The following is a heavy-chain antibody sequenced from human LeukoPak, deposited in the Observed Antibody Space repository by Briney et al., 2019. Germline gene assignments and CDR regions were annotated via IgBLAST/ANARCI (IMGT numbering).Heavy chain of an antibody. CDR2: IYHSGTT. Sequence: SETLSLTRTVSGGSINSYYWSWIRQPPGKGLEWIGNIYHSGTTNYNPSLKSRVTISVDTSKKQFSLKLTSVPAADTAVYFCARDSATSLEFNWNQDYFDYYYMDVWGKGTTVTVSS. CDR3: ARDSATSLEFNWNQDYFDYYYMDV. CDR1: GGSINSYY. J-gene: IGHJ6*03. D-gene: IGHD1-20*01. V-gene: IGHV4-59*01.